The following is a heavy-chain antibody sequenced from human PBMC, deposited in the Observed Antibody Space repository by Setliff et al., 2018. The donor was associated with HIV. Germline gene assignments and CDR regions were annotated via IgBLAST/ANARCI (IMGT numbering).Heavy chain of an antibody. Sequence: LSLTCTVSGGSISSGSYYWSWIRQPAGKGLEWIGHIYTSGSTNYNPSLKSRVTISVDTSKNQLSLKLRSVTAADTAVYYCASGYNYAYSDYWGQGTLVTVSS. CDR1: GGSISSGSYY. J-gene: IGHJ4*02. V-gene: IGHV4-61*09. CDR3: ASGYNYAYSDY. CDR2: IYTSGST. D-gene: IGHD5-18*01.